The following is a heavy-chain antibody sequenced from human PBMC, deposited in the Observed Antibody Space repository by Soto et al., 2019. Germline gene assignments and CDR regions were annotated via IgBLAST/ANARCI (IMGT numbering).Heavy chain of an antibody. V-gene: IGHV4-31*03. Sequence: PSETLSLTCTVSGGSIGSGGYYWSWIRQHPGKGLEWIGYIYYSGSTYYNPSLKSRVTISVDKSKNQFSLNLSSVTAADTAVYFCARQMTGTTAFDYWGQGTLVTVSS. CDR3: ARQMTGTTAFDY. CDR1: GGSIGSGGYY. CDR2: IYYSGST. J-gene: IGHJ4*02. D-gene: IGHD1-7*01.